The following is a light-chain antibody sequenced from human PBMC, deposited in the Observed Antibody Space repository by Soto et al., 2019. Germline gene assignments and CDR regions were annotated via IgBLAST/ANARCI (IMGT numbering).Light chain of an antibody. CDR1: SGYSNYK. V-gene: IGLV9-49*01. CDR2: VGTGGIVG. CDR3: GADPGSGSNFVV. J-gene: IGLJ2*01. Sequence: QSVVTQPPSASASPGASVTLTCTLSSGYSNYKVDWYQQRPGKGPRFVMRVGTGGIVGSKGDGIPDRFSVLGSGLNRYLTIKNIQEEDESDYHCGADPGSGSNFVVFGGGTQLTVL.